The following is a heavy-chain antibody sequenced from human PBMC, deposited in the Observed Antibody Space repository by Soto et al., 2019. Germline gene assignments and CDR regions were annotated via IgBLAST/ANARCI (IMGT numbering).Heavy chain of an antibody. CDR1: GFTFSSYA. D-gene: IGHD3-22*01. V-gene: IGHV3-30-3*01. CDR3: ARANYYDSSGYGDY. Sequence: VQLVESGGGLVKPGGSLRLSCAASGFTFSSYAMHWVRQAPGKGLEWVAVISYDGSNKYYADSVKGRFTISRDNSKNTLYLQMNSLRAEDTAVYYCARANYYDSSGYGDYWGQGTLVTVSS. CDR2: ISYDGSNK. J-gene: IGHJ4*02.